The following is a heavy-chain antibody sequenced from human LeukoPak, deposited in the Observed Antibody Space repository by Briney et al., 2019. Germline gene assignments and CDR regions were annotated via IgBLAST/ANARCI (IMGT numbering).Heavy chain of an antibody. CDR3: ATGSSSGCDGRFDY. V-gene: IGHV3-30*02. CDR2: IRYDGSNK. Sequence: GGSLRLSCAASGFTFSSYGMHWVRQAPGTGLEWVAFIRYDGSNKYYVDSVKGRFTISRDNSKNTLYLQMNSLRAEDTAVYYCATGSSSGCDGRFDYWGQGTLVTVSS. D-gene: IGHD6-19*01. CDR1: GFTFSSYG. J-gene: IGHJ4*02.